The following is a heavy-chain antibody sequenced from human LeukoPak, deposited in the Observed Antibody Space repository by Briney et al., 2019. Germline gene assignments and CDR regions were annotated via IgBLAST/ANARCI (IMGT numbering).Heavy chain of an antibody. J-gene: IGHJ5*02. D-gene: IGHD1-26*01. CDR2: ISNSGSTI. V-gene: IGHV3-11*01. CDR1: GFTFSDYY. Sequence: GGSLRLSCAASGFTFSDYYMSWIRQAPGKGLEWVSYISNSGSTIYYSDSVKGRFFISRDNAKNSLYLQMNSLRAEDTAVYYCARAPKFRLVGVPKGPFDPWGQGTLVTVSS. CDR3: ARAPKFRLVGVPKGPFDP.